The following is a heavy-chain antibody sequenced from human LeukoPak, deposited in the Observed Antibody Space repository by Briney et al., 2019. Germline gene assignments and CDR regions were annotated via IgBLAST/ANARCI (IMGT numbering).Heavy chain of an antibody. J-gene: IGHJ6*03. Sequence: SETLSLTCIVSGYSISTDYYWGWTRQPPGKGLEWIGSISHSGSTYYNPSLRSRVTISVDTSKNQFSLKLSSVTAADTAVYYCARNTRITIYPGRNYYYYMDVWGKGTTVTISS. V-gene: IGHV4-38-2*02. CDR3: ARNTRITIYPGRNYYYYMDV. D-gene: IGHD3-9*01. CDR1: GYSISTDYY. CDR2: ISHSGST.